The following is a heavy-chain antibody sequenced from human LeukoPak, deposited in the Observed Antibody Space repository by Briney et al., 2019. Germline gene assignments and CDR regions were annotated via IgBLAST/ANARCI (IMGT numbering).Heavy chain of an antibody. J-gene: IGHJ4*02. Sequence: GGSLRLSCAASGFTFSNYWMHWVRQAPGKGLEWVSVIYSGDSTYYADSVKGRFTISRDISKNTLYLQMNSLRAEDTAMYYCARGRAGGWYDYWGQGALVTVSS. CDR1: GFTFSNYW. CDR2: IYSGDST. D-gene: IGHD6-19*01. CDR3: ARGRAGGWYDY. V-gene: IGHV3-53*01.